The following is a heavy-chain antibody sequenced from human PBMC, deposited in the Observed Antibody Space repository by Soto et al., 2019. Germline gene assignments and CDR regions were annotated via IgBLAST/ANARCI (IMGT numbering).Heavy chain of an antibody. CDR1: GGTFSSYA. D-gene: IGHD2-15*01. Sequence: SVKVSCKASGGTFSSYAISWVRQAPGQGLEWMGGIIPIFGTANYAQKFQGRVTITADESTSTAYMELSSLRSEDTAVYYCARGDVVVVSSTRFVYYYCMDFWGQGTTVTVSS. J-gene: IGHJ6*02. CDR3: ARGDVVVVSSTRFVYYYCMDF. V-gene: IGHV1-69*13. CDR2: IIPIFGTA.